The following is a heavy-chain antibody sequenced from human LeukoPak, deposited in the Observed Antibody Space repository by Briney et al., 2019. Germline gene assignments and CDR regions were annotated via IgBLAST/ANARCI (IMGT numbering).Heavy chain of an antibody. Sequence: SETLSLTCAVYGGSFSGYYWSWIRQPPGKGLEWIGTIYYRGSTYYNPSLKSRVTISVDTSKNQFSLKLSSVTAADTAVYYCARDPGSYDYVWGSYRSDGFDVWGQGTMVTVSS. D-gene: IGHD3-16*02. J-gene: IGHJ3*01. CDR3: ARDPGSYDYVWGSYRSDGFDV. CDR2: IYYRGST. CDR1: GGSFSGYY. V-gene: IGHV4-34*01.